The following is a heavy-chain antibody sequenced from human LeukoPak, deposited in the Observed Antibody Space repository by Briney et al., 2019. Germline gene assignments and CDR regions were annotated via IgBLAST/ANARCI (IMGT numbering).Heavy chain of an antibody. J-gene: IGHJ4*02. CDR1: GFTFSSYA. Sequence: GGSLRLSCAASGFTFSSYAMSWVRQAPGKGLEWVSAISGSGGSTYYADSVKGRFTISRDNSKNTMSLQMNSLRAEDTAVYYCARNGGNWVSYFDYWGQGTLVTVSS. CDR2: ISGSGGST. V-gene: IGHV3-23*01. CDR3: ARNGGNWVSYFDY. D-gene: IGHD4-23*01.